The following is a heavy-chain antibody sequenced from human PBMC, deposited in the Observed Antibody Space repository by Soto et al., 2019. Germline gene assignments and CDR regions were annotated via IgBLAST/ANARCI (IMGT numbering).Heavy chain of an antibody. Sequence: SETLSLTCTVSGGSISRYYWSWIRQPPGKGLEWIGYIYYSGTTNYNPSLKSRVTMSVDTSKYLFSLKLSSVTAADTAVYYCAREETFYYDSSDSEHDAYDIWGLGAMVTVSS. CDR1: GGSISRYY. D-gene: IGHD3-22*01. CDR2: IYYSGTT. CDR3: AREETFYYDSSDSEHDAYDI. J-gene: IGHJ3*02. V-gene: IGHV4-59*01.